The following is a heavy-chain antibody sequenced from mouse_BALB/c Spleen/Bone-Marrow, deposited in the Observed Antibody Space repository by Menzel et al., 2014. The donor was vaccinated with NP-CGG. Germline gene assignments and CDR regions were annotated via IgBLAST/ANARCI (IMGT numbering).Heavy chain of an antibody. Sequence: EVQGVESGAEPVRPGALVKMSCKASGFNIKDYYMHWVWQRPEQGLEWIGWIDPENGNTIYDPKFQGKASITADTSSNTAYLQLSSLTSEDTAVYYCASYYGSSYDYFDYWGQGTTLTVSS. CDR1: GFNIKDYY. CDR3: ASYYGSSYDYFDY. V-gene: IGHV14-1*02. J-gene: IGHJ2*01. CDR2: IDPENGNT. D-gene: IGHD1-1*01.